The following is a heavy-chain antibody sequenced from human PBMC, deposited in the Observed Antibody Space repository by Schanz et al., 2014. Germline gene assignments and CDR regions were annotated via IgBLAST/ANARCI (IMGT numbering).Heavy chain of an antibody. Sequence: QVQLVQSGAEVKKPGASVKVSCKASGYTFSDYYIHWVRQAPGQGLEWMGWINAGTGNTEYSQKFQGRVTITRDTLASTAYMELSSLRYEDTALYYCARGTMPGTFDIWGQGTMVTVSS. CDR1: GYTFSDYY. CDR2: INAGTGNT. CDR3: ARGTMPGTFDI. D-gene: IGHD2-2*01. J-gene: IGHJ3*02. V-gene: IGHV1-3*01.